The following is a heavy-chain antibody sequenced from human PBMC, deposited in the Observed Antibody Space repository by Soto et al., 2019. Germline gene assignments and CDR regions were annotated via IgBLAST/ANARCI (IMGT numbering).Heavy chain of an antibody. J-gene: IGHJ6*02. CDR1: GFTFTSSA. CDR3: AAGLDYYDILTGPNYYYGMDV. CDR2: IVVGSGNT. V-gene: IGHV1-58*02. Sequence: SVKVSCKASGFTFTSSAMQWVRQARGQRLEWIGWIVVGSGNTNYAQKFQERVTITRDMSTSTAYMELSSLRSEDTAVYYCAAGLDYYDILTGPNYYYGMDVWGQGTTVHRLL. D-gene: IGHD3-9*01.